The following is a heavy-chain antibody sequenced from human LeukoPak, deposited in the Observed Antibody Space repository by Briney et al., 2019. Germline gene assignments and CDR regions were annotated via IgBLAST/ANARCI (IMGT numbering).Heavy chain of an antibody. CDR2: ISPTGGST. V-gene: IGHV1-46*01. Sequence: GASVKVSCKAFGYTFTSNYMHWVRQAPGQGPEWMGVISPTGGSTTYAQKFQGRVTLTRDMSTSTDYLELSSLRSDDTAVYYCARDNSVRDEAWWFNPWSQGTLVTVAS. D-gene: IGHD5-24*01. CDR1: GYTFTSNY. CDR3: ARDNSVRDEAWWFNP. J-gene: IGHJ5*02.